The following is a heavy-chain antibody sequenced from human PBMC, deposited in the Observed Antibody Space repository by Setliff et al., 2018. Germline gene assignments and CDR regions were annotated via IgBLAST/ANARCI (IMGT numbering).Heavy chain of an antibody. J-gene: IGHJ6*03. CDR3: AREQWLDPPGYYYMDV. Sequence: SETLSLTCTVSGGSISSYYWSWIRQPAGKGLEWIGHIYIGGSANCNPSLKSRVTMSIDTSKNQFSLKLNSVTAADMAVYYCAREQWLDPPGYYYMDVWAKGTTVTVSS. CDR2: IYIGGSA. D-gene: IGHD6-19*01. V-gene: IGHV4-4*07. CDR1: GGSISSYY.